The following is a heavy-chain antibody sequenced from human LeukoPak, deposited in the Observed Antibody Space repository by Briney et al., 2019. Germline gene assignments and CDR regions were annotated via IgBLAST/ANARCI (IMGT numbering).Heavy chain of an antibody. CDR1: GGSISSYY. D-gene: IGHD3-3*01. Sequence: PSETLSLTCNVSGGSISSYYWSWIRQPAGRGLEWIGRMYASGSNNYSPSLKSRVTISVDTSKNQFSLKLSSVTAADTAVYYCARNYDFWSGYYSRWGQGTLVTVSS. CDR2: MYASGSN. J-gene: IGHJ4*02. V-gene: IGHV4-4*07. CDR3: ARNYDFWSGYYSR.